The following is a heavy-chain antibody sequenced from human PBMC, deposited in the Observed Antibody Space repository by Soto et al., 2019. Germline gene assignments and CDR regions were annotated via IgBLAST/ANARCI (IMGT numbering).Heavy chain of an antibody. CDR2: ISAYNGNT. D-gene: IGHD2-8*01. J-gene: IGHJ4*02. CDR3: ARDGPGNGNDDFDY. CDR1: GYTFTSYS. Sequence: VKVSCKASGYTFTSYSISWVRQAPGQGLEWMGWISAYNGNTNYAPQLQGRVTLTRDTSINTAYMDLRRLAPDDTAIYYCARDGPGNGNDDFDYRGQGTPVTVSS. V-gene: IGHV1-18*01.